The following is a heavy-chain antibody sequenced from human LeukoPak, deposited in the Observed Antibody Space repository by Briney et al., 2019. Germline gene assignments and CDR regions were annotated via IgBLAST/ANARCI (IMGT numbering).Heavy chain of an antibody. CDR3: TRGPRPFDP. CDR1: EFTFSNTW. V-gene: IGHV3-15*01. CDR2: YKSNTDGGTA. J-gene: IGHJ5*02. Sequence: GGSLRLSCAASEFTFSNTWMSWVRQAPGKGLEWVGRYKSNTDGGTAGYAAPVKGRFTISRHDSNSTLYLQMSSLKTEDTAVYYCTRGPRPFDPWGQGTLVTVSS.